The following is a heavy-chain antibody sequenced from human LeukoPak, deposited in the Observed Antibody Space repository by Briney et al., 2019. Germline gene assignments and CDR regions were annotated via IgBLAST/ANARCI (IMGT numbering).Heavy chain of an antibody. CDR2: INHSGIT. J-gene: IGHJ6*03. CDR1: GGSFSDFY. Sequence: PSETLSLTCGVSGGSFSDFYWSWIRQPPGKGLEWIGEINHSGITNYNPSLTSRVIISVDTSKNQISLNLSSVTAADTAMYYCARDGGGTVTDPYYYYYYMDVWGKGTTVTVSS. CDR3: ARDGGGTVTDPYYYYYYMDV. V-gene: IGHV4-34*01. D-gene: IGHD2-21*02.